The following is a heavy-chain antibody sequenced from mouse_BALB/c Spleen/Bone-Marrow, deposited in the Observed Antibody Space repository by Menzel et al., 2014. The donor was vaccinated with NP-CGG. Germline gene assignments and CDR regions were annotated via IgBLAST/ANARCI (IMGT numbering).Heavy chain of an antibody. CDR1: GFSLXSYG. CDR3: ARGRGPPY. CDR2: IWAGGST. D-gene: IGHD3-1*01. V-gene: IGHV2-9*02. Sequence: QVQLQQPGPGLVAPSQSLSITCTVSGFSLXSYGVHWVRQPPGKGLEWLGVIWAGGSTNYNSALMSRLSISKDNSKSQVFLKMNSLQADDTAMYYCARGRGPPYWGQGTLVTVSA. J-gene: IGHJ3*01.